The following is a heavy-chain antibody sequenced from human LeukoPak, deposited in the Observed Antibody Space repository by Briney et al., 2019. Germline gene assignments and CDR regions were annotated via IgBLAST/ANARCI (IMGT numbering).Heavy chain of an antibody. Sequence: GGSLRLSCAASGFTFSSYAMHWVRQAPGKGLEWVAVISYDGSNKYYADSVKGRFTISRDNSKNTLYLQMNSLRAEDTAVYYCVAGADYYGSGGLNDYWGEGTLVTVSS. D-gene: IGHD3-10*01. CDR1: GFTFSSYA. CDR3: VAGADYYGSGGLNDY. J-gene: IGHJ4*02. V-gene: IGHV3-30*04. CDR2: ISYDGSNK.